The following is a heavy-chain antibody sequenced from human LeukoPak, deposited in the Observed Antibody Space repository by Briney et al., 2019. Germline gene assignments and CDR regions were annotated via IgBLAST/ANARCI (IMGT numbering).Heavy chain of an antibody. D-gene: IGHD3-22*01. CDR2: IKQDGSEK. Sequence: GGSLRLSGAASGFTFSSYWMSWVRQAPGKGLEWVANIKQDGSEKYYVDSVKGRFTISRDNAKNSLYLQMNSLRAEDTAVYYCAREGYYDSSGYNHNWFDPWGQGTLVTVSS. V-gene: IGHV3-7*03. J-gene: IGHJ5*02. CDR1: GFTFSSYW. CDR3: AREGYYDSSGYNHNWFDP.